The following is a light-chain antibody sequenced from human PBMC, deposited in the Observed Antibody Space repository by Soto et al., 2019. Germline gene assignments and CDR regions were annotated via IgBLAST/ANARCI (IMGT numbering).Light chain of an antibody. CDR1: SSNIGAGYD. CDR2: GSS. J-gene: IGLJ1*01. Sequence: QSVLTQPPSVSGAPGQEVTISCTGSSSNIGAGYDVQWYRLLPGTAPKLVIFGSSNRPSRPSGVPDRFSASKSGTSASLAITGLQAEDEADYYCQSYDTSLGGAVFGTGTKLTVL. CDR3: QSYDTSLGGAV. V-gene: IGLV1-40*01.